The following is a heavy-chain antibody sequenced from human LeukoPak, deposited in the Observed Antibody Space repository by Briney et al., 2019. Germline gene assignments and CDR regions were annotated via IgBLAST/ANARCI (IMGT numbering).Heavy chain of an antibody. V-gene: IGHV1-3*01. Sequence: ASVKVSCKASGYTFTSYAMHWVRQAPGQRLEWMGWINAGNGNTKYSQKFQGRVTITRDTSASTAYMELSSLRSEDTAVYYCARAHYYDSSGYYGYFQHWGQGTLVTVSS. J-gene: IGHJ1*01. CDR2: INAGNGNT. CDR1: GYTFTSYA. CDR3: ARAHYYDSSGYYGYFQH. D-gene: IGHD3-22*01.